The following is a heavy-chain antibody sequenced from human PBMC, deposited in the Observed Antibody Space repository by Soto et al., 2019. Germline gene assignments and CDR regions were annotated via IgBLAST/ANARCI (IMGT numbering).Heavy chain of an antibody. Sequence: QVQLVQSGAEVKKPGASVKVSCKASGYTFFNYGISWVQQAPGQWLEWMGWISAYNGNRNYAGKFQGRATMTTETSTSTAYMELRSLRSDDTAVYYCARDGITLAGSFDYWGQGTLVTVSS. V-gene: IGHV1-18*01. D-gene: IGHD6-19*01. CDR1: GYTFFNYG. CDR2: ISAYNGNR. J-gene: IGHJ4*02. CDR3: ARDGITLAGSFDY.